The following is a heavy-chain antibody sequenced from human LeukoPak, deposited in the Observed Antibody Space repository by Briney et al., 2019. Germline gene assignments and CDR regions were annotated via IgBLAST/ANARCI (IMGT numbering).Heavy chain of an antibody. D-gene: IGHD6-19*01. J-gene: IGHJ6*03. CDR3: VRLSSAVAGTCYYWYLAV. V-gene: IGHV4-59*08. CDR2: IHYSGST. CDR1: GGSINNYY. Sequence: SETLSLTCTVSGGSINNYYWSWVRQPPGKGLEWIGYIHYSGSTNYNPSLKSRATISVDRSKNQFSLKVTSVTAADTAVYYCVRLSSAVAGTCYYWYLAVWGKGTTVTVSS.